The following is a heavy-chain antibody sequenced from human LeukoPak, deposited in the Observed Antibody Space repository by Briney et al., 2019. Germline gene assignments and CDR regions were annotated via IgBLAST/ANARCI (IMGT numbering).Heavy chain of an antibody. J-gene: IGHJ3*02. V-gene: IGHV1-18*01. CDR1: GYTFTSYG. Sequence: ASVKVSCKASGYTFTSYGISWVRQAPGQGLEWMGWISAYNGNTSYAQKFQGRVTMTRDTSTSTVYMELSSLRSEDTAVYYCARAHYDSSGGAFDIWGQGTMVTVSS. CDR2: ISAYNGNT. CDR3: ARAHYDSSGGAFDI. D-gene: IGHD3-22*01.